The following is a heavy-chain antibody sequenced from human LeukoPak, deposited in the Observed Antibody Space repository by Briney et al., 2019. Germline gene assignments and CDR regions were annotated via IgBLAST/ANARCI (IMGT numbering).Heavy chain of an antibody. CDR1: GFTFSSYA. J-gene: IGHJ6*03. D-gene: IGHD3-10*01. CDR3: AKNYGSGSSVKYYYYMDV. Sequence: GGSLRLSCAASGFTFSSYAMSWVRQAPKKGLEWVSVISASGGSTYYADSVKGRVTISRDNFKNTLYLQTNSLRVEDTAVYYCAKNYGSGSSVKYYYYMDVWGKGTTVTVSS. V-gene: IGHV3-23*01. CDR2: ISASGGST.